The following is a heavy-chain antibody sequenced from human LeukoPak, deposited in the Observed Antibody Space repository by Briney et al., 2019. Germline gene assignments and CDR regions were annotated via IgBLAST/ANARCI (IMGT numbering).Heavy chain of an antibody. CDR3: ASDGSGSYYKLPDY. V-gene: IGHV1-18*01. J-gene: IGHJ4*02. D-gene: IGHD3-10*01. CDR2: ISAYNGNT. CDR1: GYTFTSYG. Sequence: ASVKVSCKASGYTFTSYGISWVRQAPGQGLEWMGWISAYNGNTNYAQKLQGRVTMTTDTSTSTAYMELRSLRSDDTAVYYCASDGSGSYYKLPDYWGQGTLVTVSS.